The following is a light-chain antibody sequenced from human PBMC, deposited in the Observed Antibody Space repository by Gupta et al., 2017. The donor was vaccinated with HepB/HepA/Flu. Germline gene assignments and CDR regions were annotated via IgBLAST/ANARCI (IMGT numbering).Light chain of an antibody. CDR1: KLGDKY. CDR3: QAWDSSTGV. Sequence: SCELTQPPSVSVSPGQTASITCSGDKLGDKYVCWYQQKPGQSPVVVIYQDSKRPSGIPERFSGSNAGKTATLTISGTQAMDEADYYCQAWDSSTGVFGTGTKVTVL. V-gene: IGLV3-1*01. CDR2: QDS. J-gene: IGLJ1*01.